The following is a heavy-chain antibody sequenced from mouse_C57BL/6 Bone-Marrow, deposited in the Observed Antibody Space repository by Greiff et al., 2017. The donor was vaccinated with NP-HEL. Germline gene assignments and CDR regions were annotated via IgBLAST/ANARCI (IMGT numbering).Heavy chain of an antibody. CDR3: ARESNYEYFDV. CDR1: GYTFTDYY. Sequence: VQLQQSGPELVKPGASVKISCKASGYTFTDYYMNWVKQSHGKCLEWIGDINPNNGGTSYNQKFKGKATLTVDKSSSTAYMELRSLTSEDSAVYYCARESNYEYFDVWGTGTTVTVSS. CDR2: INPNNGGT. D-gene: IGHD2-5*01. J-gene: IGHJ1*03. V-gene: IGHV1-26*01.